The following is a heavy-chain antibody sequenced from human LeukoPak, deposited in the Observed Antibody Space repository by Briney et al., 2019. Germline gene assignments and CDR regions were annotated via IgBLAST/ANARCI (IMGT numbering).Heavy chain of an antibody. CDR2: VSSTGGTT. V-gene: IGHV3-23*01. CDR3: AKNGDRGAFCSGGTCYPYYYYYMDV. CDR1: GFTFSTYG. Sequence: GGSLRLSCAASGFTFSTYGMSWVRQAPGKGLEWVSAVSSTGGTTYYADSVKGRFTISRDNSKNTLFLQINSLRAEDTAVYYCAKNGDRGAFCSGGTCYPYYYYYMDVWGKGTTVTISS. D-gene: IGHD2-15*01. J-gene: IGHJ6*03.